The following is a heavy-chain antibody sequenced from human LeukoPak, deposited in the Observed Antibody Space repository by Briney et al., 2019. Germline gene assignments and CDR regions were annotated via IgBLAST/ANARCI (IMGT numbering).Heavy chain of an antibody. J-gene: IGHJ4*02. CDR1: GGPIITSRYY. CDR3: ARLSPYLGSGSSAFPDDF. D-gene: IGHD3-10*01. CDR2: INYSGST. Sequence: SETLSLTCTVSGGPIITSRYYWGWLRQPPGKGLEWIGSINYSGSTYYNPSLKSRVTISVDTSKNQFSLKLSSVTAADTAVYYCARLSPYLGSGSSAFPDDFWGQGTLVTVSS. V-gene: IGHV4-39*01.